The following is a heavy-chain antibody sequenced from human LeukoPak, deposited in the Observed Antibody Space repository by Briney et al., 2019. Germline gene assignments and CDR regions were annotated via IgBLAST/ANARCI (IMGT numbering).Heavy chain of an antibody. V-gene: IGHV1-2*02. CDR3: VREGEGPLSKDFDY. J-gene: IGHJ4*02. CDR2: IGPHSTFT. D-gene: IGHD2/OR15-2a*01. CDR1: GFTFTDHY. Sequence: ASMKVSFKSSGFTFTDHYIHWVRQGPGQGLEWMGYIGPHSTFTSSPQEFQGRVTMTRDASMSTAHMELTRLTSDDTAVYYCVREGEGPLSKDFDYWGQGTLVTVSS.